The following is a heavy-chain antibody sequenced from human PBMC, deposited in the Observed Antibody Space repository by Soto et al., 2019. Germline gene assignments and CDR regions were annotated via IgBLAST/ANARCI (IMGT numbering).Heavy chain of an antibody. V-gene: IGHV1-3*05. CDR2: INAGNGNT. CDR1: GYTFTSYA. J-gene: IGHJ4*02. Sequence: QVQLVQSGAEEKKPGASVKVSCKASGYTFTSYAMHWVRQAPGQRLEWMGWINAGNGNTKYSQKFQGRVTITRDTXARKAYMGLKSLRTEDTAVYYWAGAPGGSSSFFDYWGQGTLVTVSS. D-gene: IGHD6-6*01. CDR3: AGAPGGSSSFFDY.